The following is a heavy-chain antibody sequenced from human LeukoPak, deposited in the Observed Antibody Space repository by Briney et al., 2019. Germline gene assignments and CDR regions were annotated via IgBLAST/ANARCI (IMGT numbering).Heavy chain of an antibody. J-gene: IGHJ6*02. D-gene: IGHD3-9*01. CDR3: AGEYYDILTGSSYYYYGMDV. CDR2: ISYDGSNK. Sequence: GGSLRLSCAASGFTFSSYGMHWVRQAPGKGLEWVAVISYDGSNKYYADSVKGRFTISRDNSKNTLYLQMNSLRAEDTAVYYCAGEYYDILTGSSYYYYGMDVSGQGTTVTVSS. CDR1: GFTFSSYG. V-gene: IGHV3-30*03.